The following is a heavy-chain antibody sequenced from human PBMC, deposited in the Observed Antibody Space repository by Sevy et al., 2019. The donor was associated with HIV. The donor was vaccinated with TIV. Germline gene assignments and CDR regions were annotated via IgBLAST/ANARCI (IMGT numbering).Heavy chain of an antibody. CDR2: INPDGSEK. Sequence: AGSLRLSCAAPGFIFSGNWMTWVHQAPGKALEWVANINPDGSEKYYVGSVKGRFTISRDNARNSLVLQMNSLRAADTAFYYCARGRCCSGGGCYIDYWGQGTLVTVSS. CDR3: ARGRCCSGGGCYIDY. D-gene: IGHD2-15*01. V-gene: IGHV3-7*01. CDR1: GFIFSGNW. J-gene: IGHJ4*02.